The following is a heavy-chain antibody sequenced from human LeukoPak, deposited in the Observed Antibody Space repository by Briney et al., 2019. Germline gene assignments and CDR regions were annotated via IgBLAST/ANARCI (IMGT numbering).Heavy chain of an antibody. CDR2: ISAYNGNT. CDR1: GYTFTSYG. Sequence: ASVKVSCKASGYTFTSYGISWVRQAPGQGLEWMGWISAYNGNTNYAQKLQGRVTMTTDTSTSTAYMELRSLRSDDTAVYYCARDPPTVLRFLEWSTSNLYYMDVWGKGTTVTVSS. V-gene: IGHV1-18*01. J-gene: IGHJ6*03. CDR3: ARDPPTVLRFLEWSTSNLYYMDV. D-gene: IGHD3-3*01.